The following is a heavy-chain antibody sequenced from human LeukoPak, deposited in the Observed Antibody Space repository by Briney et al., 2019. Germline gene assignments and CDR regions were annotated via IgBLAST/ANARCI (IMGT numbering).Heavy chain of an antibody. J-gene: IGHJ4*02. V-gene: IGHV3-30*19. CDR2: ISYDGSNK. CDR3: ARGRSRSIAARSPNDY. CDR1: GFTFSNFG. D-gene: IGHD6-6*01. Sequence: GGSLRLSCAASGFTFSNFGMHWVRQAPGKGLEWVAVISYDGSNKYYADSVKGRFTISRDNSKNTLYLQMNSLRAEDTAVYYCARGRSRSIAARSPNDYWGQGTLVTVSS.